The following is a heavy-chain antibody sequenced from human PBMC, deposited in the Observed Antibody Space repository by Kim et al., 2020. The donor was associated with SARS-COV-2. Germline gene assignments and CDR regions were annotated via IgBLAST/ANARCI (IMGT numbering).Heavy chain of an antibody. V-gene: IGHV3-7*01. D-gene: IGHD3-3*01. CDR1: GFTFYNYW. Sequence: GGSLRLSCVDSGFTFYNYWLSWVRQAPGKGLEFVASIREDSNEKNYVDSVRGRFTISRDNAKSAVYLQMDSLRAEDTAIYYCGRESRSHAIGQWGQGTL. CDR3: GRESRSHAIGQ. J-gene: IGHJ4*02. CDR2: IREDSNEK.